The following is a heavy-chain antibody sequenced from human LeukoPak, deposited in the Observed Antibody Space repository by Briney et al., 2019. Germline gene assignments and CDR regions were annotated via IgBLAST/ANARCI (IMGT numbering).Heavy chain of an antibody. CDR1: GFTFTNYV. V-gene: IGHV3-30*04. Sequence: PGRSLRLFCAASGFTFTNYVMHWVRQAPGKGLEWVAVISYDGSNKYYADSVKGRFTISRDNSKNTVYLQMNSLRPEDTAVYYCARELTSTYYFDYWGQGTLVTVSS. CDR3: ARELTSTYYFDY. CDR2: ISYDGSNK. J-gene: IGHJ4*02.